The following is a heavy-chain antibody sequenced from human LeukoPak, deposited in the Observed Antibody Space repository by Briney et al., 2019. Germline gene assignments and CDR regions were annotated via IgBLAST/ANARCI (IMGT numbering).Heavy chain of an antibody. CDR1: GGTCSSYA. Sequence: SVKVSCKASGGTCSSYAISWVRQAPGQGLEWMGRIIPILGIANYAQKFQGRVTITADKSTSTAYMELSSLRSEDTAVYYCAREGSSPYFDYWGQGTLVTVSS. CDR3: AREGSSPYFDY. CDR2: IIPILGIA. V-gene: IGHV1-69*04. D-gene: IGHD6-19*01. J-gene: IGHJ4*02.